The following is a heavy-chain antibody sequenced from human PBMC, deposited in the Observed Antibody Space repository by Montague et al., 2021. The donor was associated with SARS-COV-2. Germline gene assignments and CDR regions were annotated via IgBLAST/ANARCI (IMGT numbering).Heavy chain of an antibody. D-gene: IGHD4-23*01. CDR3: AREDVYGGNSGGMDF. CDR1: GFTFSSYG. Sequence: SLRLSCAASGFTFSSYGMHWVRQAPGKGLEWVAVIWYDGSNKYYADSVKGRFTISRDNSKNTLYLQMNSLRAEDTAVYYCAREDVYGGNSGGMDFWGQGTTVTVSS. J-gene: IGHJ6*02. V-gene: IGHV3-33*01. CDR2: IWYDGSNK.